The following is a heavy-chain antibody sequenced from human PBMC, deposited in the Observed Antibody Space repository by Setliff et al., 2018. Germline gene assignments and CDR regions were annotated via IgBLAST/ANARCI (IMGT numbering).Heavy chain of an antibody. J-gene: IGHJ6*03. D-gene: IGHD2-15*01. V-gene: IGHV4-4*08. CDR2: IHSSGRS. CDR1: DVSISGYY. CDR3: ARGGGSVLPNYYYFNYMDV. Sequence: SETLSLTCTVSDVSISGYYWSWIRQPPGKGLEWSGYIHSSGRSNYNPSLKSRVTTSIDTSKNQFSLKLSSVTAADTAVYYCARGGGSVLPNYYYFNYMDVWGKGTTVTVSS.